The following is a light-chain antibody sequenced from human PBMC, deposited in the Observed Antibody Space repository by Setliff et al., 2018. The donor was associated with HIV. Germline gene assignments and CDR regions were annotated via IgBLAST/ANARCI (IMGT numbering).Light chain of an antibody. V-gene: IGLV2-14*01. J-gene: IGLJ1*01. CDR1: SSDVGGYNF. CDR2: EVS. CDR3: SSYISSSTL. Sequence: QSALTQPASVSGSPGQSITISCTGTSSDVGGYNFVSWYQQHPGKAPKLIIYEVSNRPSGVSNRFSGSKSGNTASLTISGLQAEDEADYYCSSYISSSTLFGTGTKATV.